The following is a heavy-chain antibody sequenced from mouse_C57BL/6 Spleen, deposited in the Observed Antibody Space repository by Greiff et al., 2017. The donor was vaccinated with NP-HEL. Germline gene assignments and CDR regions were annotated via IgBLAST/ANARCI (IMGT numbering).Heavy chain of an antibody. CDR2: ISGGGGNT. D-gene: IGHD2-5*01. V-gene: IGHV5-9*01. J-gene: IGHJ2*01. Sequence: EVKLMESGGGSVKPGGSLKLSCAASGFTFSSYTMSWVRQTPEKRLEWVATISGGGGNTYYPDSVKDRFTISRDNAKNTLYLQMSSLRSEDTALYYCARHASYYSKGFFDYWGQGTTLTVSS. CDR3: ARHASYYSKGFFDY. CDR1: GFTFSSYT.